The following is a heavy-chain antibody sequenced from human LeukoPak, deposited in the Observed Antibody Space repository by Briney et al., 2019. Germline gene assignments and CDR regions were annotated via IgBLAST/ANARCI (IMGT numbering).Heavy chain of an antibody. CDR2: ISAYNGNT. CDR3: ARDQTYYYDSSGYSY. D-gene: IGHD3-22*01. CDR1: GYTFTSYG. V-gene: IGHV1-18*01. Sequence: ASVTVSCKASGYTFTSYGISWVRQAPGQGLEWMGWISAYNGNTNYAQKLQGRVTMTTDTSTSTAYMELRSLRSDDTAVYYCARDQTYYYDSSGYSYWGQGTLVTVSS. J-gene: IGHJ4*02.